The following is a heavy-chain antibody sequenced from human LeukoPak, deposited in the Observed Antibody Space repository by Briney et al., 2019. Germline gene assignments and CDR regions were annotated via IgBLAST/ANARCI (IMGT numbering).Heavy chain of an antibody. CDR3: ARVKKLMRELEF. Sequence: GASVKVSCKSSRYTFTDSFIHWVRQAPGQGLEWMGWINPNSGATKYAQKFQGRVSMTRDTSINTAYMDLTNLRSDDTAIFYCARVKKLMRELEFWGQGTLVTVSS. J-gene: IGHJ4*02. D-gene: IGHD2-8*01. CDR1: RYTFTDSF. V-gene: IGHV1-2*02. CDR2: INPNSGAT.